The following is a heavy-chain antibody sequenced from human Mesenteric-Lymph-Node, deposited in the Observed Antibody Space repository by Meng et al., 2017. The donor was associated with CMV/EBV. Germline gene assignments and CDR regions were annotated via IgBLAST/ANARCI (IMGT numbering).Heavy chain of an antibody. V-gene: IGHV4-61*01. CDR3: ARALETQLYVH. Sequence: SETLSLTCTVSGGSVSSGSFYWSWIRQPPGKGLEWIGYVFYSGSTNYNPSLKSRVTISIDTSKNQFSLNLSSVTAADTAVYYCARALETQLYVHWGQGTLVTVSS. CDR1: GGSVSSGSFY. D-gene: IGHD1-1*01. J-gene: IGHJ4*02. CDR2: VFYSGST.